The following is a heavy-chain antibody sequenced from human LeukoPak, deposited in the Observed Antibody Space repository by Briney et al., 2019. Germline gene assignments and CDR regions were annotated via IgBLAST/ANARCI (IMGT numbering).Heavy chain of an antibody. Sequence: PGGSLRLSCAASGFTFRSYAMSWVRQAPGKGLEWIGYIYYSGSTNYNPSLKSRVTISVDTSKNQFSLKLSSVTAADTAVYYCARVRNGVSMPSFDYWGQGTLVTVSS. CDR2: IYYSGST. CDR1: GFTFRSYA. J-gene: IGHJ4*02. CDR3: ARVRNGVSMPSFDY. D-gene: IGHD2-2*01. V-gene: IGHV4-59*01.